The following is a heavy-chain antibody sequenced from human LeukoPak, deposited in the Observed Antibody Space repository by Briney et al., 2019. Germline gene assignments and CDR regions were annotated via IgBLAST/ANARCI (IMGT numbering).Heavy chain of an antibody. CDR1: GGSFSGYY. V-gene: IGHV4-34*01. D-gene: IGHD6-19*01. J-gene: IGHJ4*02. CDR3: ARAQRIAVAGLYFDY. CDR2: INHSGST. Sequence: PSETLSLTCAVYGGSFSGYYWSWIRQPPGKGLEWIGEINHSGSTNYNPSLKSRVTISVDTSKNQFSLKLSSVTAADTAVYYCARAQRIAVAGLYFDYWGQGTLVTVSS.